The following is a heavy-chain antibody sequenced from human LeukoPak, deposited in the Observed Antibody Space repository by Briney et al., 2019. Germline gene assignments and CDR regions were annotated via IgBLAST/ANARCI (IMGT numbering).Heavy chain of an antibody. Sequence: GSPRLSCEASGFTFSAYAMTWVCQAPGKGLEWVSSIGSDNKPHYSESAEGRFAISRDNSKNTLFLQLHNLRVEDTALYYCARDLHYHVAMDVRGRGNPGTVSS. V-gene: IGHV3-23*01. CDR2: IGSDNKP. J-gene: IGHJ6*02. CDR3: ARDLHYHVAMDV. D-gene: IGHD1-26*01. CDR1: GFTFSAYA.